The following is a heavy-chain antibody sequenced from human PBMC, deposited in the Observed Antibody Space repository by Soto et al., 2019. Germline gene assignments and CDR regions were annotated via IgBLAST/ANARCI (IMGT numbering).Heavy chain of an antibody. J-gene: IGHJ3*02. CDR2: IYHTGST. CDR1: ICTINRPCYS. D-gene: IGHD3-9*01. Sequence: PSETLSLTCCFSICTINRPCYSLSLIRQPPWKCLELLGYIYHTGSTHYNPSLKSRVTLSLDRYRNQFSLKLTSVTAADTAVYYCARTSYDILTGRIDNFDIWGQRTMVSVS. CDR3: ARTSYDILTGRIDNFDI. V-gene: IGHV4-30-2*01.